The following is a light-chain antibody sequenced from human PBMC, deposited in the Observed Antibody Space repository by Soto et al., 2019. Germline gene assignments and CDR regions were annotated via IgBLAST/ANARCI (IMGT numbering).Light chain of an antibody. J-gene: IGLJ2*01. V-gene: IGLV2-8*01. CDR1: RSDVGGYNY. Sequence: QSALTQPTSASGSPGQSGTISCSGTRSDVGGYNYVSWYQQHPGKAPKYMIYEVSKRPPGVPDRFSGSKSGNTSSLTVSGLQAEDEADYYFSSYAGETGAIFGGGTKLTVL. CDR2: EVS. CDR3: SSYAGETGAI.